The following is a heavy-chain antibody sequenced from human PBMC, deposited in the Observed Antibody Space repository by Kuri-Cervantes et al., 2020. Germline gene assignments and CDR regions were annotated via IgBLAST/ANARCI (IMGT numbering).Heavy chain of an antibody. J-gene: IGHJ6*03. CDR3: ARGRRSMVRGRNYYYMDV. Sequence: ESLKISCAVSGGSISSDYWGWIRQPPGKELEWIATIYYSGNTYYNPSLKSRVTIFIDTSKNQFSLKLSSVTAADTAVYYCARGRRSMVRGRNYYYMDVWGKGTTVTVSS. CDR2: IYYSGNT. D-gene: IGHD3-10*01. V-gene: IGHV4-39*07. CDR1: GGSISSDY.